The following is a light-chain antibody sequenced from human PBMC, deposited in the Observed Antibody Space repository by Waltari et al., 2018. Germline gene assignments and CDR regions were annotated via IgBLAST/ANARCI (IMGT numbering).Light chain of an antibody. CDR2: LNSDGTH. Sequence: QVVLTQSPSASASLGASVKLTCTLSTGHSSSAIPWHQQRPEKGPRYLMKLNSDGTHTKGDGIPDRFSGSSSGAERYLTVSSLQSEDEADYYCQTWGTGRVFGGGTRLTVL. CDR1: TGHSSSA. V-gene: IGLV4-69*01. CDR3: QTWGTGRV. J-gene: IGLJ3*02.